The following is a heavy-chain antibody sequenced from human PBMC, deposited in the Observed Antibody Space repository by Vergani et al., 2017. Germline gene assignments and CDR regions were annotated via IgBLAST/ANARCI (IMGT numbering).Heavy chain of an antibody. J-gene: IGHJ5*02. CDR3: ARDIVVVTAAIGSWFDR. CDR2: IIPILGIA. V-gene: IGHV1-69*04. Sequence: QVQLVHSGAEVKKPGSSVKVSCKASGGTFSSYTISWVRQAPGQGLEWMGRIIPILGIANYAQKFQGRVTITADKSTSTAYMELSSLRSEDTAVYYCARDIVVVTAAIGSWFDRWGQGTLVTVSS. D-gene: IGHD2-2*01. CDR1: GGTFSSYT.